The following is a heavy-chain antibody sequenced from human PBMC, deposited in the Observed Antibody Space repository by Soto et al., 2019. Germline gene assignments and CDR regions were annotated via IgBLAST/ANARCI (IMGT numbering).Heavy chain of an antibody. CDR2: IYWDDDK. J-gene: IGHJ3*02. Sequence: QITLKESGPTLVKPTQTLTLTCTFSGFSLSTSGVGVGWIRQPPGKALEWLALIYWDDDKRYSPSLKSRLTITKDTSKTHVVLTMTKMDPVDTATYDCAPRGPNYEPLTAFDIWGQGTMVTVSS. V-gene: IGHV2-5*02. CDR3: APRGPNYEPLTAFDI. CDR1: GFSLSTSGVG. D-gene: IGHD1-7*01.